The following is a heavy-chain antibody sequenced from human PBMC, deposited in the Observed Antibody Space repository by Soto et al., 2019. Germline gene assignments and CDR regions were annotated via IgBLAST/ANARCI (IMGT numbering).Heavy chain of an antibody. CDR2: VYYSGNT. J-gene: IGHJ6*03. CDR3: ARKGAAASYAHYYLDV. D-gene: IGHD6-13*01. CDR1: CGSSSPYY. Sequence: SETLSLTCTVACGSSSPYYGSWIRQTPGKGLEWIGYVYYSGNTNYNPSLESRVTISVDTSRNRFSLNLTSATAADTAVYYCARKGAAASYAHYYLDVWGRGTAVTVS. V-gene: IGHV4-59*01.